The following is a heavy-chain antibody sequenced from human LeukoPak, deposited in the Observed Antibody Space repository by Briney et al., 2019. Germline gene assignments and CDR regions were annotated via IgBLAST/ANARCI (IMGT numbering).Heavy chain of an antibody. CDR1: RFTFSSYS. CDR3: ARGIGSGSYYMMDY. Sequence: GGSLRLSCAASRFTFSSYSMNWVRQAPGKGLEWVSYISSSSSTIYYADSVKGRFTMSRDNAKNSLSLQMNSLRDEDTAVYYCARGIGSGSYYMMDYWGRGTLVTVSS. V-gene: IGHV3-48*02. J-gene: IGHJ4*02. D-gene: IGHD3-10*01. CDR2: ISSSSSTI.